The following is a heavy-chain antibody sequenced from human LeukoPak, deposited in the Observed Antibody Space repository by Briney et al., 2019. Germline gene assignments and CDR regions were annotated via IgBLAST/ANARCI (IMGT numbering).Heavy chain of an antibody. CDR2: ISSSSNAI. CDR3: ARDRSSGWPNNWFDP. CDR1: GFTFSRYD. Sequence: PGGSLRLSCAASGFTFSRYDMSWVRQAPGKGLEWVSYISSSSNAIYYADSVEGRFTISRDNAKNSLYLQMNSLRDEDTAVYYCARDRSSGWPNNWFDPWGQGTLVTVSS. D-gene: IGHD6-19*01. J-gene: IGHJ5*02. V-gene: IGHV3-48*02.